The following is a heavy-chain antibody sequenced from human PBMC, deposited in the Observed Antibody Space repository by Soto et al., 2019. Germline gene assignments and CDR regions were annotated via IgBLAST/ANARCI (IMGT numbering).Heavy chain of an antibody. CDR1: GCTFSNYA. J-gene: IGHJ4*02. CDR3: AKDQGSSWYEIDY. CDR2: ISGSGGST. D-gene: IGHD6-13*01. Sequence: EVELLESGGGLVQPGGSLRLSCAASGCTFSNYAVTWVRQAPGKGLEWVSTISGSGGSTYYADSVKGRFTISRDNSKNPLYLQMNSLRAEDTAVYYCAKDQGSSWYEIDYWGQGTLVTVSS. V-gene: IGHV3-23*01.